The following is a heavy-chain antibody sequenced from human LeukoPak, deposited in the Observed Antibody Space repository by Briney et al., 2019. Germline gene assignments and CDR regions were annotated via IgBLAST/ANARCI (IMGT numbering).Heavy chain of an antibody. V-gene: IGHV3-30-3*02. J-gene: IGHJ4*02. CDR3: AKKEGGFDY. Sequence: GGSLRLSCAASGFTFSSYAMHWVRQAPGKGLEWVAVISYDGSNKYYADSVKGRFTISRDNSKNTLYLQMNSLRAEDTAVYYCAKKEGGFDYWGQGALVTVSS. CDR2: ISYDGSNK. CDR1: GFTFSSYA. D-gene: IGHD1-26*01.